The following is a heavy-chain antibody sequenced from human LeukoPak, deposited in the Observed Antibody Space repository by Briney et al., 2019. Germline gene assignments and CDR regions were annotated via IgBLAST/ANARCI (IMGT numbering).Heavy chain of an antibody. CDR3: TRDRKGGYFDY. CDR2: IMASGST. J-gene: IGHJ4*02. V-gene: IGHV4-4*07. CDR1: GGPITSYS. D-gene: IGHD3-16*01. Sequence: SETLSLTCTVSGGPITSYSWSWIRQPAGKGLEWIGRIMASGSTNYNPSLKSRVTMSVDTSKNQFSLKLTSVTAADTAVYYCTRDRKGGYFDYWGQGTLVTVSS.